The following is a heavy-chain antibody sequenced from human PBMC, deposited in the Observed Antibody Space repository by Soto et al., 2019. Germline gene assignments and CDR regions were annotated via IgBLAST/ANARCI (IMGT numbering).Heavy chain of an antibody. D-gene: IGHD2-2*01. CDR1: GFTFSDYY. CDR2: ISSSGASI. V-gene: IGHV3-11*01. Sequence: PGGSLRLSCAASGFTFSDYYMSWIRQAPGKGLEWVSYISSSGASIYYADSVKGRFTISRDNAENSLSLQMNSLRAEDTAVYYCVRGWCSSSWGIAASWGQGTLVTVSS. CDR3: VRGWCSSSWGIAAS. J-gene: IGHJ5*02.